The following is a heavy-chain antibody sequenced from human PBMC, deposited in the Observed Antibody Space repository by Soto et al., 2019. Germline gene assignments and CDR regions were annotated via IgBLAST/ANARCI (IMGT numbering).Heavy chain of an antibody. CDR1: GGTFSSYA. V-gene: IGHV1-69*13. J-gene: IGHJ6*02. Sequence: GASVKVSCKASGGTFSSYAISWVRQAPGQGLEWMGGIIPIFGTANYAQKFQGRVTITADESTSTAYMELSSLRSEDTAVYYCARADFTSCRHTYYYYGMDVWGQGTTVTVSS. CDR3: ARADFTSCRHTYYYYGMDV. D-gene: IGHD2-2*01. CDR2: IIPIFGTA.